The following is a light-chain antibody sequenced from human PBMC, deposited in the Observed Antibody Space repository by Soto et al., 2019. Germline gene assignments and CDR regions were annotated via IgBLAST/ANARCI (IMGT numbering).Light chain of an antibody. CDR3: CSYAGSCVV. CDR2: EGS. Sequence: QSALTQPASVSGAPGQSITISCTGTSSDVGSYNLVSWYQQHPGKAPKLMIYEGSERPSGVSNRFSGSKSGNTASLTISGLQAGDEADYYCCSYAGSCVVFGGGTKLTVL. J-gene: IGLJ3*02. V-gene: IGLV2-23*01. CDR1: SSDVGSYNL.